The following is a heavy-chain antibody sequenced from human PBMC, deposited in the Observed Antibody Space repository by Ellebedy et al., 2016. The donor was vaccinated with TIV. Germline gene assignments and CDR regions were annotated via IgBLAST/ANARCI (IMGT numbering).Heavy chain of an antibody. Sequence: GESLKISXAASGFTFSSYWMSWVRQAPGKGLEWVANIKQDGSEKYYVDSVKGRFTISRDNAKNSLYLQMNSLRAEDTAVYYCARDHSCSNAFDYWGQGTLVTVSS. D-gene: IGHD4-11*01. CDR2: IKQDGSEK. CDR1: GFTFSSYW. J-gene: IGHJ4*02. V-gene: IGHV3-7*01. CDR3: ARDHSCSNAFDY.